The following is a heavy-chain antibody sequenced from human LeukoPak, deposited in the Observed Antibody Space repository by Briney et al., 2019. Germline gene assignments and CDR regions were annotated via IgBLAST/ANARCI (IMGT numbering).Heavy chain of an antibody. V-gene: IGHV3-23*01. J-gene: IGHJ4*02. CDR2: INGGGGST. CDR1: GFTFSSYA. Sequence: GGSLRLSCAASGFTFSSYAMSWVRQAPGKGLDWVSSINGGGGSTYYADSVKGRFTISRDNSKNTLYLQMNSLSAEDTVVYYCAKIGANVGFWGQGTLVTVSS. D-gene: IGHD4/OR15-4a*01. CDR3: AKIGANVGF.